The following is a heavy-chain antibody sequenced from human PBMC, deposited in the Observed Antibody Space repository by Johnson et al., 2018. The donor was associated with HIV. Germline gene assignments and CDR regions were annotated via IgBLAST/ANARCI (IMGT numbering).Heavy chain of an antibody. CDR1: GFTFGDYA. D-gene: IGHD1-1*01. J-gene: IGHJ3*02. CDR3: TSPDSDWKEAMGAFDI. Sequence: VQLVESGGGLVQPGRFLRLSCTASGFTFGDYAMSWFRQAPGKGLEWVGFIRSQAYDGTIEYAASVKCRFPISRDDSKSIAYLQMNSRKTEDTAVYYWTSPDSDWKEAMGAFDIWGQGTMVTVSS. V-gene: IGHV3-49*03. CDR2: IRSQAYDGTI.